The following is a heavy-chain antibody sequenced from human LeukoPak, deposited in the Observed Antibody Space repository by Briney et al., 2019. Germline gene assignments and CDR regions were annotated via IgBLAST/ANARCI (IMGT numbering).Heavy chain of an antibody. CDR1: GDSISTYY. D-gene: IGHD6-13*01. J-gene: IGHJ6*02. V-gene: IGHV4-59*08. Sequence: SETLSLTCTVSGDSISTYYWSWIRQPPGKGLEWIGYIYYSGSPNYNPSLKSRVTISVDTSKSQFSLKLNSVTAADTAVYYCARNRRLAAAGNYYGMDVWGQGTTVTVSS. CDR3: ARNRRLAAAGNYYGMDV. CDR2: IYYSGSP.